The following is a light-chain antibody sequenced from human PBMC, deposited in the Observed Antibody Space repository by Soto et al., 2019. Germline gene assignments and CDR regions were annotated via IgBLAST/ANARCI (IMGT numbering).Light chain of an antibody. CDR1: QGVRTD. CDR2: LAA. V-gene: IGKV1-9*01. J-gene: IGKJ5*01. Sequence: DIQFTQSPSFVSASGGDRVTITCRASQGVRTDLAWYQQKPGKAPKLLIYLAATLQNGVPSRFISSGSGTAFTLTISSLQPEDFATYSGQHLTSYPITFAQGTRLE. CDR3: QHLTSYPIT.